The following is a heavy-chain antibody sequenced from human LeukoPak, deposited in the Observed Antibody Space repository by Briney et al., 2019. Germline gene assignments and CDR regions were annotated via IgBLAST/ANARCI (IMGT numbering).Heavy chain of an antibody. CDR2: ISYSGST. Sequence: PSEALSLTYTVSGGSISSYYWSWIRQPPGKGLEWIGYISYSGSTNYNPSLKSRVTISVDTSKNQFSLKLSSVTAADTAVYYCARGVTPGAWFDYWGQGTLVTVSS. CDR1: GGSISSYY. J-gene: IGHJ4*02. CDR3: ARGVTPGAWFDY. V-gene: IGHV4-59*01. D-gene: IGHD3-10*01.